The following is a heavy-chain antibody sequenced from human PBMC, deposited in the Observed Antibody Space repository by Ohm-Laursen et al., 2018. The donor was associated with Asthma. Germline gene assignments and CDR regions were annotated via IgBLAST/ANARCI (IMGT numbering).Heavy chain of an antibody. V-gene: IGHV3-21*01. D-gene: IGHD1-26*01. Sequence: SLRLSCAASGFAFSSYWMSWIRQAPGKGLEWVASISTASTFIYYADSVRGRFTTSRDNARNSVYLQMNSLRAEDTALYYCARIGPEWELPGREYSLHHWGEGTLVTASS. CDR3: ARIGPEWELPGREYSLHH. J-gene: IGHJ1*01. CDR1: GFAFSSYW. CDR2: ISTASTFI.